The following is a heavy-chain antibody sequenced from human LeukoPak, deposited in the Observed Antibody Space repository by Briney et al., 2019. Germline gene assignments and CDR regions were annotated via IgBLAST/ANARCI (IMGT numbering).Heavy chain of an antibody. Sequence: SETLSLTCAVYGGSFSGYYWSWIRQPPGKGLEWIGEINHSGSTNYNPSLKSRVTISVDTSKNQFSLKLSSVTAADTAVYYCAKLDAYCGGDCYLNWGQGTLVTVSS. CDR1: GGSFSGYY. CDR2: INHSGST. CDR3: AKLDAYCGGDCYLN. V-gene: IGHV4-34*01. J-gene: IGHJ4*02. D-gene: IGHD2-21*02.